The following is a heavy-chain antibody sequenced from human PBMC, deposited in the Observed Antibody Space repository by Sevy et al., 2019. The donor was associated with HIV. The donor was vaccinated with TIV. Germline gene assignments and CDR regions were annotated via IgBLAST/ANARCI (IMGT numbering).Heavy chain of an antibody. V-gene: IGHV4-61*01. CDR1: GGSISGGNYF. D-gene: IGHD1-26*01. J-gene: IGHJ4*01. CDR3: ARDSGNYPYYFDY. CDR2: IHYSGTT. Sequence: ETLSLTWTVSGGSISGGNYFWSWIRQSPGKGLEWIGYIHYSGTTNYNPSLKSRVTISVDTSKNQFSLKLRSVTAADTAVYYCARDSGNYPYYFDYWGQGTLVTVSS.